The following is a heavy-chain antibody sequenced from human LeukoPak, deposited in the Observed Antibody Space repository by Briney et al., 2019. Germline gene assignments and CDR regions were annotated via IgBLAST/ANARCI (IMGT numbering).Heavy chain of an antibody. CDR1: GGSISSYY. CDR3: ARDFTGYSYGRYYYYYYMDV. J-gene: IGHJ6*03. Sequence: SETLSLTCTVSGGSISSYYWSWIRQPPGKGLEWIGYIYYSGSTNYNPSLKSRVTISVDTSKNQFSLKLSSVAAADTAVYYCARDFTGYSYGRYYYYYYMDVWGKGTTVTVSS. D-gene: IGHD5-18*01. V-gene: IGHV4-59*01. CDR2: IYYSGST.